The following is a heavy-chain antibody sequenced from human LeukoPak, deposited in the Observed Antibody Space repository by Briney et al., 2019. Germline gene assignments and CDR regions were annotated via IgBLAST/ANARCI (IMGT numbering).Heavy chain of an antibody. CDR1: GYTFTGYY. CDR2: INPNSGGT. D-gene: IGHD4-17*01. CDR3: ARGTGGDSYYFDN. J-gene: IGHJ4*02. Sequence: ASVKVSCKASGYTFTGYYMHWVRQAPGQGLEWMGWINPNSGGTNYAQKFQGWVTMTRDTSISTAYMELSRLRSDDTAVYYCARGTGGDSYYFDNWGQGTLVTVSS. V-gene: IGHV1-2*04.